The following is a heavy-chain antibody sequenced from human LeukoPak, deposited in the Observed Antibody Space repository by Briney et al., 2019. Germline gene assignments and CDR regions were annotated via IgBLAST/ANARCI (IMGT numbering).Heavy chain of an antibody. J-gene: IGHJ4*02. CDR1: GFTFSSYG. Sequence: QTGGSLRLSCAASGFTFSSYGMHWVRQAPGKGLEWVSGITGSGGSTYYADSVKGRFTISRDNSKNTLYLQMNSLRAEDTAIYYCARELSFLKWGQGTLVTVSS. CDR3: ARELSFLK. D-gene: IGHD3-10*01. V-gene: IGHV3-23*01. CDR2: ITGSGGST.